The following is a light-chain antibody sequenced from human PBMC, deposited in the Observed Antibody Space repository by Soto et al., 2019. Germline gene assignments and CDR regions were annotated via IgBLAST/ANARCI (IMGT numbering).Light chain of an antibody. CDR3: LLFYGGAGGV. V-gene: IGLV7-43*01. J-gene: IGLJ3*02. CDR1: TGAVTSGNY. CDR2: GTS. Sequence: QTVVTQEPSLTVSPGGTVTLTCASSTGAVTSGNYPNWFQQKPGQAPRSLIYGTSNKHSWTPARFSGSLLGGKAALTLSGVQPEDEAEYYCLLFYGGAGGVFGVGTKLTVL.